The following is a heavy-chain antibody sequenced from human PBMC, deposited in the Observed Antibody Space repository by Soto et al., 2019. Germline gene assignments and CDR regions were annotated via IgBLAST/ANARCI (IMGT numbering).Heavy chain of an antibody. D-gene: IGHD3-22*01. CDR1: GYTFTAYY. CDR3: ARANTIRPYYFTMDV. J-gene: IGHJ6*02. Sequence: QVQLVQSGPEVRKPGASLKVSCKASGYTFTAYYIHWVRQGPGRGLEWVGWINPNSGGTYYAQKFQAWSTMTRDTSISTAYPELSGLTSNDTAVYYCARANTIRPYYFTMDVWGQGTTVTVSS. V-gene: IGHV1-2*04. CDR2: INPNSGGT.